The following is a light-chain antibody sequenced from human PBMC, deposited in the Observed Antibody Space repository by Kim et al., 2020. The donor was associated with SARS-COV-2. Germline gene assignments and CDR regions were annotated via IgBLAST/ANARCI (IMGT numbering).Light chain of an antibody. CDR1: QGGTKY. Sequence: VGDRVPITCHASQGGTKYLNWYQQKPGKPPKLLVYDVSQLETGVPSRFSGSGSGTHFTFTISTLQPEDIATYYCQQYNNVPPFFAFGPGTKVDIK. J-gene: IGKJ3*01. CDR2: DVS. CDR3: QQYNNVPPFFA. V-gene: IGKV1-33*01.